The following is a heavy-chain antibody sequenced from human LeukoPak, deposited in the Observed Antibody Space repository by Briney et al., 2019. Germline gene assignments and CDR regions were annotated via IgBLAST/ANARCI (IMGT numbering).Heavy chain of an antibody. CDR3: ARAFTGYYDSSGYYSRDY. D-gene: IGHD3-22*01. Sequence: PGGSLRLSCAAFGFTFSSYSMNWVRQAPGKGLEWVSSISSSSYIYYADSVKGRFTISRDNAKNSLYLQMNSLRAEDTAVYYCARAFTGYYDSSGYYSRDYWGQGILVTVSS. CDR2: ISSSSYI. V-gene: IGHV3-21*01. J-gene: IGHJ4*02. CDR1: GFTFSSYS.